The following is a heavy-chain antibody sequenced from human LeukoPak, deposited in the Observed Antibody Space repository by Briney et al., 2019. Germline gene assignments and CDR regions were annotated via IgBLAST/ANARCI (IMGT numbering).Heavy chain of an antibody. D-gene: IGHD6-19*01. CDR1: GYTFTSYY. J-gene: IGHJ6*03. V-gene: IGHV1-46*01. Sequence: ASVKVSCKASGYTFTSYYMHWVRQAPGQGLEWMGGIIPSFGTPNYAQKFQGRVTISADRSATTVYMELSSLRSDDTAVYYCARAFLPVRRPLNYDYYYYMDVWGKGTTVTVSS. CDR2: IIPSFGTP. CDR3: ARAFLPVRRPLNYDYYYYMDV.